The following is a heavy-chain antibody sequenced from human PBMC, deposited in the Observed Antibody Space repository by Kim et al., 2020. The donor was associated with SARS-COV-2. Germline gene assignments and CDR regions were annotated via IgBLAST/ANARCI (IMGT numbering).Heavy chain of an antibody. V-gene: IGHV3-23*01. D-gene: IGHD3-22*01. CDR2: ISGSGGST. CDR3: AKRDGITMIVVVIDLHFDY. CDR1: GFTFSSYA. J-gene: IGHJ4*02. Sequence: GGSLRLSCAASGFTFSSYAISWVRQAPGKGLEWVSAISGSGGSTYYADSVKGRFTISRDNSKNTLYLQMNSLRAEDTAVYYCAKRDGITMIVVVIDLHFDYCGQGTLVTVSS.